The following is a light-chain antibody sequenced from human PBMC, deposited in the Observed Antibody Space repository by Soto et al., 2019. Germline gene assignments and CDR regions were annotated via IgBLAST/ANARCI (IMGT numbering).Light chain of an antibody. Sequence: AIRMTQSPSSLSASTGDRVTITCRASQGISSYLAWYQQKPGKAPKLLIYAASTLQSGVPSRFSGSGSGTDFTLTISCLQSEDFATYYCRQYYSYPRTFGGGTKVDIK. CDR2: AAS. CDR1: QGISSY. J-gene: IGKJ4*01. V-gene: IGKV1-8*01. CDR3: RQYYSYPRT.